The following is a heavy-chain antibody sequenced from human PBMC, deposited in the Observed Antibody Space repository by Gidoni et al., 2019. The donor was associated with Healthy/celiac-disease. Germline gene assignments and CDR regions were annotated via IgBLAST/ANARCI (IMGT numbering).Heavy chain of an antibody. D-gene: IGHD6-19*01. CDR1: GFTFSNAW. J-gene: IGHJ5*02. CDR3: TTSPGIAVAGTPFDP. V-gene: IGHV3-15*01. Sequence: EVQLVESGGGLVKPGGSLRLSCAAFGFTFSNAWMSWVRQAPGKGLEWVGRIKSKTDGGKTDYAAPVKGRFTISRDDSKNTLYLQMNSLKTEDTAVYYCTTSPGIAVAGTPFDPWGQGTLVTVSS. CDR2: IKSKTDGGKT.